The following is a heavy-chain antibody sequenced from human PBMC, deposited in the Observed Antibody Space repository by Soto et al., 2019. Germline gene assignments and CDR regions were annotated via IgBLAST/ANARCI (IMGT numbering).Heavy chain of an antibody. CDR2: IIPVFDTV. Sequence: QEQLVQSGAEVKKSGSSVKVSCKDTGGLFSSYAVSWVRQAPGQGLEWMGGIIPVFDTVYYAQKFQGRVTSTADESTNTADMELSSLRSEDTAMYYCARGGSGYVWFNEFWGQGTLVTVSS. J-gene: IGHJ4*02. D-gene: IGHD3-22*01. CDR1: GGLFSSYA. CDR3: ARGGSGYVWFNEF. V-gene: IGHV1-69*01.